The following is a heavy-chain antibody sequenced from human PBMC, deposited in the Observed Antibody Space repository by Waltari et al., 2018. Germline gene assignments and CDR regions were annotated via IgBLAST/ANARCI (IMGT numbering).Heavy chain of an antibody. Sequence: EVQLVESGGGLIQPGGSLRLSCAASGFTVNNNYRNWVRQAPGKGLEWVSGIYSGGNTYYADAWKGRFTISRDNSKNTLYLQMNSLRVDDTAVYFCARGCIDHRCYIEKWGQGTLVTVSS. J-gene: IGHJ4*02. CDR1: GFTVNNNY. D-gene: IGHD2-8*01. CDR3: ARGCIDHRCYIEK. CDR2: IYSGGNT. V-gene: IGHV3-53*01.